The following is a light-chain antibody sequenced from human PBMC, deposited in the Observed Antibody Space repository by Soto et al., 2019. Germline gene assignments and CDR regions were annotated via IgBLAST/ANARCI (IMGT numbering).Light chain of an antibody. CDR3: QKYNTYST. CDR2: DAS. CDR1: QSIRNL. Sequence: DIQMTQSPSTLSASVGDSVTITCRASQSIRNLLAWYQQKPGKAPKPLIYDASTLKTGVPSRFSGSGSGSELNFTITGLQPDDFATYFCQKYNTYSTFGQGTRLEI. V-gene: IGKV1-5*01. J-gene: IGKJ5*01.